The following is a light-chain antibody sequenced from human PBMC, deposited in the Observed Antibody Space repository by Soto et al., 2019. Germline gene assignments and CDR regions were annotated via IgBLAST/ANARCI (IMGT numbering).Light chain of an antibody. Sequence: QSALTQSASVSGSPGQSITISCTGTSSDVGGYNYVSWYQHHPGKDPKLLIYDVSNRPSGVSNRFSGSKSGSPASLTITGLQAEDEGYFYCGSCISSSTLGVFVPGTKVTVL. CDR3: GSCISSSTLGV. CDR2: DVS. V-gene: IGLV2-14*03. J-gene: IGLJ1*01. CDR1: SSDVGGYNY.